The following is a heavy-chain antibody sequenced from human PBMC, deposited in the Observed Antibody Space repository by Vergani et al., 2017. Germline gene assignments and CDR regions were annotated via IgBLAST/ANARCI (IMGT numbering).Heavy chain of an antibody. Sequence: VSCKASGYTFTSYGISWVRQAPGQGLEWMGWISAYNGNTNYAQKLQGRVTMITDTSTSTAYMELRSLRSDDTAVYYCARDDGYYYYGMDVWGQGTTVTVSS. CDR1: GYTFTSYG. V-gene: IGHV1-18*01. J-gene: IGHJ6*02. CDR3: ARDDGYYYYGMDV. CDR2: ISAYNGNT. D-gene: IGHD5-24*01.